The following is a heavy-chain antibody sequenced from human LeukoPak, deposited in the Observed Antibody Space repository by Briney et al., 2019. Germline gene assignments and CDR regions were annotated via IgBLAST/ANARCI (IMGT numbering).Heavy chain of an antibody. CDR1: GGSISSSSYY. V-gene: IGHV4-39*07. Sequence: PSETLSLTCTVSGGSISSSSYYWGWIRQPPGKGLEWIGSIYYSGSTYYNPSLKSRVTISVDTSKNQFSLKLSSVTAADTAVYYCATHYGSGSYYNERHFDYWGQGTLVTVSS. J-gene: IGHJ4*02. CDR3: ATHYGSGSYYNERHFDY. CDR2: IYYSGST. D-gene: IGHD3-10*01.